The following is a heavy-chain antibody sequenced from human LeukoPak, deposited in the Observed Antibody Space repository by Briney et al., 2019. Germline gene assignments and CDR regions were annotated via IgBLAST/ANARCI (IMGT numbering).Heavy chain of an antibody. CDR3: AREGGFETTNGVFDY. Sequence: ASVKVSCKASGYTFTSYGISWVRQAPGQGLEWMGWISAYNGNTNYAQKLQDRVTMTTDTSTSTAYMELRSLRSDDTAVYYCAREGGFETTNGVFDYWGQGTLVTVSS. CDR2: ISAYNGNT. V-gene: IGHV1-18*01. D-gene: IGHD2-8*01. J-gene: IGHJ4*02. CDR1: GYTFTSYG.